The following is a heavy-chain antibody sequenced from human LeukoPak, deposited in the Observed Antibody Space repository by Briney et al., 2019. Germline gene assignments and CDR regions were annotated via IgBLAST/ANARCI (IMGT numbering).Heavy chain of an antibody. V-gene: IGHV1-46*01. CDR1: GYTFSSYH. CDR2: INPSGGST. D-gene: IGHD6-13*01. Sequence: GASVEVSCKASGYTFSSYHLHWVRQAPGQGLEWMGIINPSGGSTSYAQKFQGRVTMTRDTSTSTVYMELSSLRSEDTAVYYCARVGSSTWYESDYWGQGTLVTVSS. J-gene: IGHJ4*02. CDR3: ARVGSSTWYESDY.